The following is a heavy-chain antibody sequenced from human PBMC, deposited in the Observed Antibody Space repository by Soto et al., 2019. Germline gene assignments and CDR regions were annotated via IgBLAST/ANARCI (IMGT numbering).Heavy chain of an antibody. V-gene: IGHV3-23*01. CDR3: AKGYGWDYLDY. J-gene: IGHJ4*02. CDR2: ITVAGGGT. CDR1: GFAFNSSA. D-gene: IGHD4-17*01. Sequence: EVQLLESGGGLVQPGGSLRLSCAASGFAFNSSAMAWVRQTPGKGLQWVSAITVAGGGTYYADSVKGRFAISRDNSKNTLFLQMDNLRAEDTALYYCAKGYGWDYLDYWGKGALVTVSP.